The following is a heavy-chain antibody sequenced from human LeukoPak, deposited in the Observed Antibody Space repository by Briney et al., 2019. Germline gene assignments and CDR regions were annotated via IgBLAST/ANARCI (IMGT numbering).Heavy chain of an antibody. CDR1: GGSISSSSYY. J-gene: IGHJ3*02. V-gene: IGHV4-39*07. CDR2: IYYSGST. Sequence: SETLSLTCTVSGGSISSSSYYWGWIRQPPGKGLEWIGSIYYSGSTYCNPSLKSRVTISVDTSKNQFSLKLSSVTAADTAVYYCARARAVGYNWNYDAFDIWGQGTMVTVSS. D-gene: IGHD1-7*01. CDR3: ARARAVGYNWNYDAFDI.